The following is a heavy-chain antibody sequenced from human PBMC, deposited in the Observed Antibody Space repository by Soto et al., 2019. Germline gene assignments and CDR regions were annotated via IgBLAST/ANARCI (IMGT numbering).Heavy chain of an antibody. CDR1: GFPFSNYT. Sequence: GGSLRLSCAASGFPFSNYTMSWVRQAPGKGLEWVSALSGSGGSTYYADSVEGRFTISRDISKNTLYLQMNSLRADDTAVYYCAKGSASGRPYYFDYWGQGTLVTVSS. V-gene: IGHV3-23*01. J-gene: IGHJ4*02. D-gene: IGHD6-6*01. CDR2: LSGSGGST. CDR3: AKGSASGRPYYFDY.